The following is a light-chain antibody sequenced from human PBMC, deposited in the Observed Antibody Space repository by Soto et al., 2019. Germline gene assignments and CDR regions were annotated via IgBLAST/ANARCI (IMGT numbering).Light chain of an antibody. CDR1: SSDIGSYSR. CDR3: YSHADTYTVV. CDR2: DVT. V-gene: IGLV2-11*01. Sequence: QSALTQPRSVSGSPGQSVTISCTGTSSDIGSYSRVSWFQQPPGEAPKLIIYDVTKRPSGVPDRFSGSKSGNTASLTISGLQAEDEADYYCYSHADTYTVVFGGGTKVTVL. J-gene: IGLJ2*01.